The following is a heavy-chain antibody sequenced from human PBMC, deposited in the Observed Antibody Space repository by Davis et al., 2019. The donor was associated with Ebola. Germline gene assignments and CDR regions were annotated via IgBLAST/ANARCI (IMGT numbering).Heavy chain of an antibody. J-gene: IGHJ6*02. CDR1: GDSVSIKSAG. CDR2: TYYNSKWYH. Sequence: HSQTLSLTCAISGDSVSIKSAGWNWIRQSPSRGLEWLGRTYYNSKWYHDYAVSVKSRITINPDTSKNQFSLQLNSVTPEDTAVYYCARGWWKSGMDVWGQGTTVTVSS. D-gene: IGHD6-19*01. V-gene: IGHV6-1*01. CDR3: ARGWWKSGMDV.